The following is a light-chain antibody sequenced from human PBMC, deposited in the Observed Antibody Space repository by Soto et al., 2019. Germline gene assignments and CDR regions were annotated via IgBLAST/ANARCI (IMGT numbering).Light chain of an antibody. J-gene: IGKJ1*01. Sequence: IVLTQSPDTLSLSPGEKATLSCRASQSFSGHLAWYQQKPGQAPRLLIYDASKRATGIPARFSGSGFGTDYTLTISSLEPEDFAVYYCQQRSKWRTSGQGTKVDIK. CDR2: DAS. CDR1: QSFSGH. CDR3: QQRSKWRT. V-gene: IGKV3-11*01.